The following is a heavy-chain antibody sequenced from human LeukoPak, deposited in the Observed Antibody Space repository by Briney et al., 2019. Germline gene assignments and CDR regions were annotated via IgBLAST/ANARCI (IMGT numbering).Heavy chain of an antibody. D-gene: IGHD1-7*01. J-gene: IGHJ4*02. V-gene: IGHV3-74*01. CDR1: GFTFSSYW. CDR2: INSDGSST. Sequence: GESLKISCAASGFTFSSYWMHWVRQAPGKGLVWVSRINSDGSSTSYADSVKGRFTISRDNAKNTLYLQMNSLRAEDTAVYYCARDNWNLAFDYWGQGTLVTVSS. CDR3: ARDNWNLAFDY.